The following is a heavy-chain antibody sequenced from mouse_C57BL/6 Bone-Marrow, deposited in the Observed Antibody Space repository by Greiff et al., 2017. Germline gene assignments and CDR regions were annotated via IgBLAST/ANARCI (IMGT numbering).Heavy chain of an antibody. J-gene: IGHJ4*01. CDR2: ISDGGSYT. Sequence: EVNLVESGGGLVKPGGSLKLSCAASGFTFSSYAMSWVRQTPEKRLEWVATISDGGSYTYYPDNVKGRFTISRDNATNNLYLQMSHLKSEDTAMYYCARWYDYDCAMDYWGQGTSVTVSS. D-gene: IGHD2-4*01. V-gene: IGHV5-4*03. CDR3: ARWYDYDCAMDY. CDR1: GFTFSSYA.